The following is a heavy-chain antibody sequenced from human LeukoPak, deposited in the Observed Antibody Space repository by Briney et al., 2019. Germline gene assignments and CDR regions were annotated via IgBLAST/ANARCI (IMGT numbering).Heavy chain of an antibody. J-gene: IGHJ6*03. CDR2: ITSRSSHI. CDR3: ARVAQVATTENYFYYYMDV. CDR1: GFAFNSYT. V-gene: IGHV3-21*01. Sequence: PGGSLRLSCEASGFAFNSYTITWVRQAPGKGLESVSSITSRSSHIYIADSVKGRFTISRDNAKDSLFLQMSSLRVEDTAVYYCARVAQVATTENYFYYYMDVWGKGTTVTVSS. D-gene: IGHD4-11*01.